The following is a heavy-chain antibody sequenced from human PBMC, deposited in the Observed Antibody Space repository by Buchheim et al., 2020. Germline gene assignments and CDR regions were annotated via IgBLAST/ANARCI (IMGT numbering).Heavy chain of an antibody. D-gene: IGHD6-6*01. CDR3: ARGSGVRRSYSDLPPSSYFDY. V-gene: IGHV3-7*01. CDR2: IRQDGSEK. CDR1: GFTFSNYW. Sequence: EVQLVESGGGLVQPGGSLRLSCSASGFTFSNYWMSWVRQAPGEGLEWVANIRQDGSEKYHVASVKGRFIISRDNDFNSLYLQMKSLRAEDTAVYYCARGSGVRRSYSDLPPSSYFDYWGQGSL. J-gene: IGHJ4*02.